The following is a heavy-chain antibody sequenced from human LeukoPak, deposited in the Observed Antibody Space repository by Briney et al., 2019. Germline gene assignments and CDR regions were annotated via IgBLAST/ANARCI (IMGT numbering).Heavy chain of an antibody. CDR1: GGSISSYY. J-gene: IGHJ3*02. Sequence: SETLSLTCTVSGGSISSYYWSWIRQPPGKGLEWIGYIYYSGSTNYNPSLKSRVTISVDTSKNQFSLKLSSVTAADTAVYYCARDSDSSGYYPVRALDIWGQGTMVTVSS. V-gene: IGHV4-59*01. D-gene: IGHD3-22*01. CDR2: IYYSGST. CDR3: ARDSDSSGYYPVRALDI.